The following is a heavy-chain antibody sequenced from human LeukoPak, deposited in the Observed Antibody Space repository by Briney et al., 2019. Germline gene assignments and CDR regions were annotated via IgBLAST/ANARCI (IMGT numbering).Heavy chain of an antibody. D-gene: IGHD2-15*01. Sequence: ASVKVSCKASGYTFTGYYMHWVRQAPGQGLEWMGWINPNSGGTNYAQKFQGRVTMTRDTSISTAYMELSRLRSDDTAVYYCARKEVVVVAEGAFDIWGQGTMVTVSS. CDR3: ARKEVVVVAEGAFDI. V-gene: IGHV1-2*02. CDR2: INPNSGGT. J-gene: IGHJ3*02. CDR1: GYTFTGYY.